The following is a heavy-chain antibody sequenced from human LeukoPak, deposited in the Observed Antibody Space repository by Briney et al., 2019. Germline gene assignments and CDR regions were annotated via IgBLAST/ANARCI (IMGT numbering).Heavy chain of an antibody. D-gene: IGHD3-22*01. J-gene: IGHJ3*02. CDR1: GGSISSGDYY. CDR3: ARVKYYYDSSGTPDAFDI. V-gene: IGHV4-30-4*01. Sequence: SQTLSLTCTVSGGSISSGDYYWSWIRQPPGTGLEWIGYIYYSGSTYYNPSLKSRVTISVDTSKNQFSLKLSSVTAADTAVYYCARVKYYYDSSGTPDAFDIWGRGTMVTVSS. CDR2: IYYSGST.